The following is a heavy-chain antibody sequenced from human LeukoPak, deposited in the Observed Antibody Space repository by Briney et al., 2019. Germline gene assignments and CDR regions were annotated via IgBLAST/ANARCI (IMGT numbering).Heavy chain of an antibody. J-gene: IGHJ4*02. D-gene: IGHD6-19*01. CDR3: ARSATYSSGWYQTGY. CDR1: GYSFTSYW. Sequence: GESLKISCXGSGYSFTSYWIGWVRQMPGKGLKWMGIIYPGDSDTRYSPSFQGQVTISADKSISTAYLQWSSLKASDTAMYYCARSATYSSGWYQTGYWGQGTLVTVSS. V-gene: IGHV5-51*01. CDR2: IYPGDSDT.